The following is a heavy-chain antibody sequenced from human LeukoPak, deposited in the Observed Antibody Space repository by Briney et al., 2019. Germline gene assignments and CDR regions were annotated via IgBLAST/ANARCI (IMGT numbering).Heavy chain of an antibody. D-gene: IGHD1-7*01. CDR2: IKQDGSEK. Sequence: PGGSLRLSCAASGFSFSNYWMSWVRQAPGKGLDWVANIKQDGSEKYYVDSVKGRFTISRDNAKNSLYLQMNSLRAEDTALYYCARAGTYKTTWYHWGQGTLVTVSS. CDR1: GFSFSNYW. CDR3: ARAGTYKTTWYH. V-gene: IGHV3-7*01. J-gene: IGHJ5*02.